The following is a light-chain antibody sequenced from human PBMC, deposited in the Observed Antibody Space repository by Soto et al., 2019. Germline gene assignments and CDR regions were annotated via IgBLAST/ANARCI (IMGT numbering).Light chain of an antibody. V-gene: IGKV2-28*01. J-gene: IGKJ5*01. CDR2: FGS. CDR3: MQALQSLT. Sequence: EIVMTQSPRTRPVTPGEPASISCRSSQSLLYNNTYNYLDWYVQKPGQSPQLLIYFGSNRAPGVPDRFSGSGSGTDFTLKINRVEAEDVGTYYCMQALQSLTFGQGTRLEIK. CDR1: QSLLYNNTYNY.